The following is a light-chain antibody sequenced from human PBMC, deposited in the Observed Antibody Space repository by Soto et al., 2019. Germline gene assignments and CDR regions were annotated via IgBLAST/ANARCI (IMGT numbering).Light chain of an antibody. Sequence: QSVLTQPPSASGTPGQRVTISCSGSSSNIGSTTVSWYQQLPGAAPKLLIYSNDQWPSGVPDRFSGSKSGTSASLAISGLQSEDEADYYCASWDDSLNGFVFXTGTKLTVL. V-gene: IGLV1-44*01. CDR2: SND. CDR3: ASWDDSLNGFV. CDR1: SSNIGSTT. J-gene: IGLJ1*01.